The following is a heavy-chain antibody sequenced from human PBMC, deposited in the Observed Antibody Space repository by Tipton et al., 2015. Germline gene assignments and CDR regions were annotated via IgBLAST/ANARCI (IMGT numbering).Heavy chain of an antibody. CDR3: ARARGRHGGLLDS. V-gene: IGHV4-38-2*01. J-gene: IGHJ4*02. Sequence: TLSLTCDVSGYSISSGYYWSWIRQPPGKGLEWIGSFFHSGNTFHNPSLKSRVTMSRDTSKSQFSLKLTSVTAADTAMYYCARARGRHGGLLDSWGQGTLVIVSS. CDR2: FFHSGNT. CDR1: GYSISSGYY. D-gene: IGHD4-23*01.